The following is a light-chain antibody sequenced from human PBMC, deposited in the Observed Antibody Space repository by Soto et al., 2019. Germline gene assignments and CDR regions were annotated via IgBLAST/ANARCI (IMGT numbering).Light chain of an antibody. CDR1: QRISGW. Sequence: VTITFLASQRISGWLAWHQQKPGKAPKLLIYDVSALKRGVPPRFSGSGSGTEFTLTISSLQPEDVAAYYCQKYNSAPLTFGGGTKMDIK. J-gene: IGKJ4*01. V-gene: IGKV1-5*01. CDR2: DVS. CDR3: QKYNSAPLT.